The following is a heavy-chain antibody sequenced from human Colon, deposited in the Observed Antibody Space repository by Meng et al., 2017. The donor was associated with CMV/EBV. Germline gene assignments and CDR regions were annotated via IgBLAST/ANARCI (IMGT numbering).Heavy chain of an antibody. CDR1: GFDFSDSA. Sequence: FGFDFSDSAMHWVRQASGKGLEWVGRIRRKSKNYATSYAASVKGRFTISRDDSTNTAYLQMNSLKTEDTAVYFCSRQLSTVTTSLDYWGQGILVTVSS. CDR2: IRRKSKNYAT. D-gene: IGHD4-17*01. V-gene: IGHV3-73*01. J-gene: IGHJ4*02. CDR3: SRQLSTVTTSLDY.